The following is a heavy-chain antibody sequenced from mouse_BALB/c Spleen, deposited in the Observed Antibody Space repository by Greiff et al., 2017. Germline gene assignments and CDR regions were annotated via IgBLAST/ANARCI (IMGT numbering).Heavy chain of an antibody. CDR1: GYTFTSYY. V-gene: IGHV1S81*02. D-gene: IGHD1-1*01. J-gene: IGHJ4*01. CDR3: ANYYGSSSYAMDY. Sequence: QVQLQQSGAELVKPGASVKLSCKASGYTFTSYYMYWVKQRPGQGLEWIGEINPSNGGTNFNEKFKSKATLTVDKSSSTAYMQLSSLTSEDSAVYYCANYYGSSSYAMDYWGQGTSVTVSS. CDR2: INPSNGGT.